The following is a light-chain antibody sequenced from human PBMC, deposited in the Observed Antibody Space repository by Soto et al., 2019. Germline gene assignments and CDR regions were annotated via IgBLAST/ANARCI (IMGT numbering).Light chain of an antibody. CDR3: RSYRSSSTLV. CDR1: SSDDGGYND. CDR2: EVS. V-gene: IGLV2-14*01. J-gene: IGLJ2*01. Sequence: QSALTQPASVSGSPVQSITISCTGTSSDDGGYNDVSWYQQHPGKAPKLMTYEVSNRPSGVSKRFSGSKSGNTASLTISGLQAEDEADYYCRSYRSSSTLVFGGGTQVTVL.